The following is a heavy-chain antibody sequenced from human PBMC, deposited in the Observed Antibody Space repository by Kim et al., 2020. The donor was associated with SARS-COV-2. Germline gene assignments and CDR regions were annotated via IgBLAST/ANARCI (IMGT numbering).Heavy chain of an antibody. Sequence: SVKVSCKASGDTFSSYAISWVRQAPGQGLEWMGWIITIFGTAKYAQKFQRRFTITVDDSTSTAYMEISSLGSEDTAVYYCARVSCGNSDYSGHWTLGTV. CDR3: ARVSCGNSDY. D-gene: IGHD2-21*01. CDR2: IITIFGTA. V-gene: IGHV1-69*13. J-gene: IGHJ4*03. CDR1: GDTFSSYA.